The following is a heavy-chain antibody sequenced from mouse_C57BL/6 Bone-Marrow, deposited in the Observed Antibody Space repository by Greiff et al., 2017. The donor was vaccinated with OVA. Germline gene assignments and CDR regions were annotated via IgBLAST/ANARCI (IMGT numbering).Heavy chain of an antibody. D-gene: IGHD1-1*01. CDR3: ARHGPHYYGSSYPYAY. V-gene: IGHV2-6-1*01. Sequence: QVKLVESGPGLVAPSQSLSITCTVSGFSLTSSGVHWVRQPPGKGLEWLVVIWSDGSTTYNSALKSRLSISKDNSKSQVFLKMNSLQTDDTAMYYCARHGPHYYGSSYPYAYWGQGTLVTVSA. CDR1: GFSLTSSG. CDR2: IWSDGST. J-gene: IGHJ3*01.